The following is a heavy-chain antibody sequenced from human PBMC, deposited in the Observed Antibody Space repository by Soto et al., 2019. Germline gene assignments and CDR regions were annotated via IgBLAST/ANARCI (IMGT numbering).Heavy chain of an antibody. V-gene: IGHV1-69*08. CDR3: AREEGVGCSGGSCYYYYYYMDV. J-gene: IGHJ6*03. CDR1: GGTFSSYT. Sequence: QVQLVQSGAEVKKPGSSVKVSCKASGGTFSSYTISWVRQAPGQGLEWMGRIIPILGIANYAQKFQGRVTITAEKSTSTAYMELSSLRSEDTAVYYCAREEGVGCSGGSCYYYYYYMDVWGKGTTVTVSS. D-gene: IGHD2-15*01. CDR2: IIPILGIA.